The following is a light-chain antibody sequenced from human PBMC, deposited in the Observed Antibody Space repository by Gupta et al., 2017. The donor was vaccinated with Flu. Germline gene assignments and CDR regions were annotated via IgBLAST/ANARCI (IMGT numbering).Light chain of an antibody. CDR2: EDD. Sequence: QSVLTQPPSVSAAPGQRVTIYCSGSNSNLGNTFVSWYQQFPGKAPKLLIYEDDKRPSGIPDRFSNSRSASSATLAIADLQTGDEADYYCGSWDITLSAAVFGGGTKLTVL. V-gene: IGLV1-51*01. CDR1: NSNLGNTF. CDR3: GSWDITLSAAV. J-gene: IGLJ2*01.